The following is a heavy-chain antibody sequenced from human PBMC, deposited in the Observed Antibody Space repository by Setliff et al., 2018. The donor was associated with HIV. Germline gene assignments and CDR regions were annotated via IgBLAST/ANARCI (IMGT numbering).Heavy chain of an antibody. J-gene: IGHJ4*02. V-gene: IGHV4-61*02. Sequence: SETLSLTCTVSGGSISRGSYYWSWIRQPAGKGLEWIGRIYTSGSIHYNPSLKSRVTMSLDTSKNQFSLTLSSVTAVDTAVYYCARFCRGGSCPDYWGQGTLVTVSS. CDR3: ARFCRGGSCPDY. D-gene: IGHD2-15*01. CDR2: IYTSGSI. CDR1: GGSISRGSYY.